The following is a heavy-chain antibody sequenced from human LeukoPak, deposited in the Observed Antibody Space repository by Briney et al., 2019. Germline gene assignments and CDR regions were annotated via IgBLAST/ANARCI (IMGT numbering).Heavy chain of an antibody. V-gene: IGHV3-15*07. D-gene: IGHD3-10*01. J-gene: IGHJ5*02. Sequence: GGSLRLSCAASGFSFSNAWMNWVRQAPGKGLEWVGRILSKTSGGTTDYATPVKGRFTISRDDSKNMLYLHMNSLQIEDTAVYYCADYYASGSYPPWGQETLVTVSS. CDR2: ILSKTSGGTT. CDR1: GFSFSNAW. CDR3: ADYYASGSYPP.